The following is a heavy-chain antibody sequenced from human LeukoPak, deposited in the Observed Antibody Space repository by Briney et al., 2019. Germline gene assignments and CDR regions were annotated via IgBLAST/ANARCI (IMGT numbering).Heavy chain of an antibody. CDR3: ARDRYYDSSGDYYYYMDV. V-gene: IGHV4-39*07. D-gene: IGHD3-22*01. CDR1: GGSISSSSYY. J-gene: IGHJ6*03. CDR2: IYYSGST. Sequence: SETLSLTCTVSGGSISSSSYYWGWIRQPPGKGLEWIGSIYYSGSTYYNPSLKSRVTMSVDTSKNQFSLKLSSVTAADTAVYYCARDRYYDSSGDYYYYMDVWGKGTTVTISS.